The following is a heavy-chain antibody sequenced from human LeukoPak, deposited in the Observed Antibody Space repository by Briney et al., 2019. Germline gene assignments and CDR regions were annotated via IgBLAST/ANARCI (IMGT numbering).Heavy chain of an antibody. J-gene: IGHJ4*02. CDR3: ARDFGYGDYFFDD. D-gene: IGHD4-17*01. CDR1: GGSISSYY. V-gene: IGHV4-4*07. Sequence: SETLSLTCTVSGGSISSYYWSWIRQPAGEGLEWIGRLHTSGSTHYNPFLKSRVTMSVDTSKNQFSLKLSSVTAADTAVYYCARDFGYGDYFFDDWGQGTLVTVSS. CDR2: LHTSGST.